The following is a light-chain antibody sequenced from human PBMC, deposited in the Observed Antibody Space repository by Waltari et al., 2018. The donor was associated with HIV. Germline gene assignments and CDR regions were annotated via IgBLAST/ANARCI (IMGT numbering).Light chain of an antibody. J-gene: IGKJ4*01. Sequence: DIQLTQSPSILSASAGDRVTITCRTSQGISSYLTWYQQKPGKAPKLLIYAASTLQSGVPSRFSGSGSGTEFTLTISSLQPEDFATYYCQQLESYTQISFGGGTKVGIK. CDR2: AAS. CDR3: QQLESYTQIS. V-gene: IGKV1-9*01. CDR1: QGISSY.